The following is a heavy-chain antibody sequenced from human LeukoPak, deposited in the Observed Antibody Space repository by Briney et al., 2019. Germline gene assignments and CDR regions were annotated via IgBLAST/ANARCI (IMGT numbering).Heavy chain of an antibody. J-gene: IGHJ4*02. V-gene: IGHV3-9*01. D-gene: IGHD6-13*01. CDR2: ISWNSNSI. Sequence: PGGSLRLSCAASGFSFDDHAMHWVRQAPGKGLEWVSGISWNSNSIGYADSVKGRFTISRDNAKNSLYLRMNSLTSEDTALYYCAKDKYSSSLSEFDYWGQGTLVTVSS. CDR3: AKDKYSSSLSEFDY. CDR1: GFSFDDHA.